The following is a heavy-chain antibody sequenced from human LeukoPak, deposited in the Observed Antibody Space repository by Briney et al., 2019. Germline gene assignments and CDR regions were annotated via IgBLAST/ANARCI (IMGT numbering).Heavy chain of an antibody. CDR3: AREPVRGGHTPKPDY. CDR2: IYYSGST. D-gene: IGHD3-10*01. J-gene: IGHJ4*02. V-gene: IGHV4-31*03. CDR1: GGSISSGRYY. Sequence: SQTLSLTCTVSGGSISSGRYYWSWIRQHPGKGLEWIGYIYYSGSTYYNPSLKSRVTISVDTSKNQFSLKLSSVTAADTAVYYCAREPVRGGHTPKPDYWGQGTLVTVSS.